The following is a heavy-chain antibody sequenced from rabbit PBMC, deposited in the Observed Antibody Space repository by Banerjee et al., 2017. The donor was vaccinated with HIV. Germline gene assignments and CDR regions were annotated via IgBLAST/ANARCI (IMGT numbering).Heavy chain of an antibody. D-gene: IGHD1-1*01. CDR1: GFSFSSSYY. J-gene: IGHJ4*01. Sequence: QSLEESGGDLVKPGASLTLTCTASGFSFSSSYYMCWVRQAPGKGLEWIACIGAGSSGGTYYASWAKGRFTISKTSSTTVTLQMTSLTAADTATYFCARVDAGSSGYPYYFNLWGQGTLVTVS. V-gene: IGHV1S40*01. CDR3: ARVDAGSSGYPYYFNL. CDR2: IGAGSSGGT.